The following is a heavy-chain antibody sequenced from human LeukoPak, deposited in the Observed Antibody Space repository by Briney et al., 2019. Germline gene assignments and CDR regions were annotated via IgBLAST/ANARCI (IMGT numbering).Heavy chain of an antibody. Sequence: PGGSLRLSCAASGFTFSDYYMSWIRQAPGKGLEWVSYISSSGSTIYYADSVKGRFTISRDNAKNSLYLQMNSLRAGDTAVYYCAREVVPAAMPNGYMDVWGKGTTVTVSS. CDR2: ISSSGSTI. CDR1: GFTFSDYY. J-gene: IGHJ6*03. D-gene: IGHD2-2*01. V-gene: IGHV3-11*01. CDR3: AREVVPAAMPNGYMDV.